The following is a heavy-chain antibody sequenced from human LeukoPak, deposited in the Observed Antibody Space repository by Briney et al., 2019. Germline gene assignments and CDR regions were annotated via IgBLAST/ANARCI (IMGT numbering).Heavy chain of an antibody. CDR3: AGHGGYDYENRLEY. D-gene: IGHD5-12*01. V-gene: IGHV3-66*04. J-gene: IGHJ4*02. CDR2: IYSGNGDST. CDR1: GFTVSSKY. Sequence: PGGSLRLSCAASGFTVSSKYMSWVRQAPGKGLEWVSVIYSGNGDSTYYADSVKGRFTISRDNSKNTLHLQMNNLRAEDTAVYYCAGHGGYDYENRLEYWGQGTLVTVSS.